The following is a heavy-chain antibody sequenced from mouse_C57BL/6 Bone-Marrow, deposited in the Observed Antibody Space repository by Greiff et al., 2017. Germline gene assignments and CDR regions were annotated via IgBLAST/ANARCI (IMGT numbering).Heavy chain of an antibody. CDR2: ISNLAYSI. CDR1: GFTFSDYG. Sequence: EVNVVESGGGLVQPGGSLKLSCAASGFTFSDYGMAWVRQAPRKGPGWVAFISNLAYSIYYADTVTGRFTISRENAKNTLYLEMSSLRSEDTAMYYCARQITTVVGDYYFDYWGQGTTLTVSS. V-gene: IGHV5-15*01. D-gene: IGHD1-1*01. CDR3: ARQITTVVGDYYFDY. J-gene: IGHJ2*01.